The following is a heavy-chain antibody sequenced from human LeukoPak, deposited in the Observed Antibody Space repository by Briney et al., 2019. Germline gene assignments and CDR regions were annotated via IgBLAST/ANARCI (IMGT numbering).Heavy chain of an antibody. CDR1: GFTFSNAW. CDR2: IKSKTDGGTT. CDR3: TTGTCDSSYCYFDY. Sequence: GGSLRLSCAASGFTFSNAWMSWVRQAPGKGLEWVGRIKSKTDGGTTDYAAPVKGRFTISRDDSKNTLYLQMNSLKTEDTAVYYCTTGTCDSSYCYFDYWGQGTLVTVSS. J-gene: IGHJ4*02. D-gene: IGHD3-22*01. V-gene: IGHV3-15*01.